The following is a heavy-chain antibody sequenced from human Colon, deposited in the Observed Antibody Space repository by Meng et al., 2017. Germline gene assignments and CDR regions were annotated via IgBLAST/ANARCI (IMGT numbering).Heavy chain of an antibody. V-gene: IGHV1-2*06. Sequence: GAEGRRPGPSVNVSCQASGYPFTGYYMQWVRQAPGQGLEWMGRINPNNGGANYAQQFQGRVTMTTDTSISTAYMELSRLRSDDTAVYYCARDLSGYYSFVDYWGQGTLVTVSS. CDR2: INPNNGGA. CDR3: ARDLSGYYSFVDY. D-gene: IGHD3-22*01. CDR1: GYPFTGYY. J-gene: IGHJ4*02.